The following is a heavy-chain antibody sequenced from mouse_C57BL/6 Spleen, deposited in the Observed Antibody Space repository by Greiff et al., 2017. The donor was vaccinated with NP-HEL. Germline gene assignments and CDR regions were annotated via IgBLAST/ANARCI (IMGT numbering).Heavy chain of an antibody. CDR1: GYTFTDYY. CDR3: GAHYYGSSYAMDY. V-gene: IGHV1-26*01. D-gene: IGHD1-1*01. CDR2: INPNNGGT. J-gene: IGHJ4*01. Sequence: EVQLQQSGPELVKPGASVKISCKASGYTFTDYYMNWVKQSHGKSLEWIGDINPNNGGTSYNQKFKGKAKLTVDKSSSTAYMELRSLTSEDSAVYYCGAHYYGSSYAMDYWGQGTSVTVSA.